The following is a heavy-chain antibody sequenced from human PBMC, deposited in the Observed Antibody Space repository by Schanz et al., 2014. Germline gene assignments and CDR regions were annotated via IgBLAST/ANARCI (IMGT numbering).Heavy chain of an antibody. CDR3: ARYTGAYFDY. CDR1: GGSISTYY. Sequence: QVQLQESGPGLVKPSETLSLTCTVSGGSISTYYWSWIRQPAGKGLEWIGRIYTSGSTNYNPSLKRGVTMSGDTSKNQFPLRLSSVTAADTAVYYCARYTGAYFDYWGQGTLVTVSS. V-gene: IGHV4-4*07. D-gene: IGHD1-26*01. CDR2: IYTSGST. J-gene: IGHJ4*02.